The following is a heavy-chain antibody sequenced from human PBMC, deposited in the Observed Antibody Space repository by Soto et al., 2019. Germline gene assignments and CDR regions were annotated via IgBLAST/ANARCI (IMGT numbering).Heavy chain of an antibody. CDR3: ARRYGGNLDY. Sequence: SETLSLTCTVSSDSISNYYCSWFRQPPGKGLEWIGYMHYNGYTSYNPSLRSRVTISVDTSKNQFSLKLSSVTAADTAVYYCARRYGGNLDYWGQGTLVTVS. CDR1: SDSISNYY. V-gene: IGHV4-59*08. CDR2: MHYNGYT. D-gene: IGHD1-26*01. J-gene: IGHJ4*02.